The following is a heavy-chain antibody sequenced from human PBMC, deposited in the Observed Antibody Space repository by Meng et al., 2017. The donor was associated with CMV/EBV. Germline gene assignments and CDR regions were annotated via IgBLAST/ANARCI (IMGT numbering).Heavy chain of an antibody. D-gene: IGHD3-3*01. CDR2: IIPILGIA. CDR3: ARDRNYDFWSGYYTGFDY. Sequence: SVKVSCKASGGTFSSYTISWVRQAPGQGLEWMGRIIPILGIANYAQKFQGRVTMTRDTSISTAYMELSRLRSEDTAVYYCARDRNYDFWSGYYTGFDYWGQGTLVTVSS. CDR1: GGTFSSYT. V-gene: IGHV1-69*04. J-gene: IGHJ4*02.